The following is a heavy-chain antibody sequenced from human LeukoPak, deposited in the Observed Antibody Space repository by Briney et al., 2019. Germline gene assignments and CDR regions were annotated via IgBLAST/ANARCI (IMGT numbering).Heavy chain of an antibody. D-gene: IGHD6-13*01. J-gene: IGHJ4*02. Sequence: GGSLRLSCAVSGFSVSGYWMTWVRQAPGKGLEWVANIKQDGSEKNYVDSVKGRFTISRDNAENSLFLQMNSLRVEDTAVYYCAREWHGGIAAAGTRIEGDYWGQGTLVAVSS. V-gene: IGHV3-7*01. CDR3: AREWHGGIAAAGTRIEGDY. CDR1: GFSVSGYW. CDR2: IKQDGSEK.